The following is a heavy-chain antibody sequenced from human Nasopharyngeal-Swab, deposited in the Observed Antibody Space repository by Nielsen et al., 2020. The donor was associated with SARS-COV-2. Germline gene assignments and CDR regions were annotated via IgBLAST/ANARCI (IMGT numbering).Heavy chain of an antibody. CDR3: ARAPEMATIMGDF. CDR2: INPNSGGT. D-gene: IGHD5-24*01. Sequence: WVRQAPGQGLEWMGWINPNSGGTNYAQKFQGRVTMTRDTSINTAYMELSRLRSDDTVVYYCARAPEMATIMGDFWGQGTQVTVSS. J-gene: IGHJ4*02. V-gene: IGHV1-2*02.